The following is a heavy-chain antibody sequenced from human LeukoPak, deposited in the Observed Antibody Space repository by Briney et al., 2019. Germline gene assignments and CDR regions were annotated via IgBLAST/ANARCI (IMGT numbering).Heavy chain of an antibody. J-gene: IGHJ3*02. Sequence: SETLSLTCTVAGGSISSHYWSWIRQPPGKGLEWIGSIYYSGSTNYNPSLKSRVTISVDTSKNQFSLKLSSVTAADTAVYYCARVTGRDAFDIWGQGTMVTVSS. CDR2: IYYSGST. CDR1: GGSISSHY. D-gene: IGHD1-14*01. CDR3: ARVTGRDAFDI. V-gene: IGHV4-59*11.